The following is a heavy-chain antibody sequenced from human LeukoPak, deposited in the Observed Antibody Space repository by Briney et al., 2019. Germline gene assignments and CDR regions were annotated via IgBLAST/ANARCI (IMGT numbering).Heavy chain of an antibody. J-gene: IGHJ4*02. CDR2: IYYSGST. CDR1: GGSISSHY. CDR3: ARVGGGQQLVASPLYYFVY. Sequence: PSETLSLTCTVSGGSISSHYWSWVRQPPGKGLEWIGYIYYSGSTKYNPSLKSRVTISVDTSKNQFSLKLSSVTAADTAVYYCARVGGGQQLVASPLYYFVYWGQGTLVTVSS. D-gene: IGHD6-13*01. V-gene: IGHV4-59*11.